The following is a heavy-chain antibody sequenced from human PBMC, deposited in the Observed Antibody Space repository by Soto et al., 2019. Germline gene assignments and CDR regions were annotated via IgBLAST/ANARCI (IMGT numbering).Heavy chain of an antibody. CDR3: ARHMVRGVIIPPYYYYYGMDV. CDR1: GGSISSYY. D-gene: IGHD3-10*01. CDR2: IYYSGST. V-gene: IGHV4-59*01. J-gene: IGHJ6*02. Sequence: SETLSLTCTVSGGSISSYYWSWIRQPPGKGLEWIGYIYYSGSTNYNPSLKSRVTISVDTSKNQFSLKLSSVTAADTAMYYCARHMVRGVIIPPYYYYYGMDVWGQGTTVTVSS.